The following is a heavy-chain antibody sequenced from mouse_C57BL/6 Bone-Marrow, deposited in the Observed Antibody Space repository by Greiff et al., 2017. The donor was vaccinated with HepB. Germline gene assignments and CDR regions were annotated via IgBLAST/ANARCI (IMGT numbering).Heavy chain of an antibody. CDR1: GYTFTDYY. CDR3: ARTLGYLDY. D-gene: IGHD4-1*01. Sequence: VQLQQSGPELVKPGASVKISCKASGYTFTDYYMNWVKQSHGKSLEWIGDINPNNGGTSYNQKFKGKATLTVDKSSSTAYMELRSLTSEDSAVYYCARTLGYLDYWGQGTTLTVSS. V-gene: IGHV1-26*01. CDR2: INPNNGGT. J-gene: IGHJ2*01.